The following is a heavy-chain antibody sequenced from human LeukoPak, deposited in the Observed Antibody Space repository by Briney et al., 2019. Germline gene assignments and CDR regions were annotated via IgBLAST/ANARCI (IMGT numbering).Heavy chain of an antibody. J-gene: IGHJ4*02. CDR3: ARAQVNSGLFDY. Sequence: PGGSLRLSCAASGFTVSSISMSWVRQAPGKGLEWVSNIFSNVNQKYEESVKGRFALSRGVSKNTLYLQMNSLRADDTAVYYCARAQVNSGLFDYWGQGTLVTVSS. D-gene: IGHD1-26*01. CDR1: GFTVSSIS. V-gene: IGHV3-66*01. CDR2: IFSNVNQ.